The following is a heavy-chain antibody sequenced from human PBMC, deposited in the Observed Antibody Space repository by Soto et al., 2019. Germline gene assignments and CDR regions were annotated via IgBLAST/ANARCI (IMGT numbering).Heavy chain of an antibody. D-gene: IGHD6-13*01. CDR3: ARVSPTLIAAAGPFDY. J-gene: IGHJ4*02. Sequence: GGSLRLSCAASGFTFSSYWMSWVRQAPGKGLEWVANIKQDGSEEYYVDSVKGRFTISRDNAKNSLYLQMNSLRAEDTAVYYCARVSPTLIAAAGPFDYWGQGTLVTVSS. CDR2: IKQDGSEE. CDR1: GFTFSSYW. V-gene: IGHV3-7*05.